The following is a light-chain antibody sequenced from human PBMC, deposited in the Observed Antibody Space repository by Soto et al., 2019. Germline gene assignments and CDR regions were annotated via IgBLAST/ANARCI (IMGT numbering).Light chain of an antibody. Sequence: DIVMTQSPLSLPVTPGEPAPISCRSSQSLLHSNGYNYLDWYLQKPGQSPQHLIYLGSSRASGGTDWVSGGGSGTDFSVKISRVEYEDGGIYYCMQALNTPPTFCQGVKVEI. CDR1: QSLLHSNGYNY. CDR3: MQALNTPPT. J-gene: IGKJ1*01. V-gene: IGKV2-28*01. CDR2: LGS.